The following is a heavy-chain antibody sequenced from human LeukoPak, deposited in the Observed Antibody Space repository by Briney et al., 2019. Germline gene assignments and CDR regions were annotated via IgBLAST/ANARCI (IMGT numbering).Heavy chain of an antibody. Sequence: GASVKVSCKASGYTFTGYYMHWVRQAPGQGLEWMGWINPNSGGTNYAQTFQGRVTMTRDTSISTAYMELSSLRSDDTAVYYCARPSLKYYYGSGMGGWFDPWGQGTLVTVSS. CDR1: GYTFTGYY. CDR3: ARPSLKYYYGSGMGGWFDP. D-gene: IGHD3-10*01. J-gene: IGHJ5*02. V-gene: IGHV1-2*02. CDR2: INPNSGGT.